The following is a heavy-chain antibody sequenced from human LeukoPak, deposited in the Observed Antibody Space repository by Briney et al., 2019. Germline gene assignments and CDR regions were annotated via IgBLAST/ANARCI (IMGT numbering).Heavy chain of an antibody. CDR3: ARVLLSAGSSDY. CDR1: GYTFTGYY. CDR2: INPNSGGT. D-gene: IGHD6-13*01. J-gene: IGHJ4*02. V-gene: IGHV1-2*02. Sequence: ASVKVSCTASGYTFTGYYMHWVRQAPGQGLEWMGWINPNSGGTNYAQKFQGRVTMTRDTSISTVYMELSRLRSDDTAVYYCARVLLSAGSSDYWGQGTLVTVSS.